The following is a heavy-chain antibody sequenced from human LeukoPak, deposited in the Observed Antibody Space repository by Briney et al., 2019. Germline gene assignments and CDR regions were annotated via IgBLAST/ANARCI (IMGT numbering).Heavy chain of an antibody. J-gene: IGHJ5*02. CDR1: GYSISSGYY. CDR3: ARGVFTRRENSSGWYGLPYNWFDP. Sequence: PSETLSLTCTVSGYSISSGYYWGWIRQPPGKGLEWIGSIYHSGSTYYNPSLKSRVTISVDTSKNQFSLKLSSVTAADTAVYYCARGVFTRRENSSGWYGLPYNWFDPWGQGTLVTVSS. CDR2: IYHSGST. V-gene: IGHV4-38-2*02. D-gene: IGHD6-19*01.